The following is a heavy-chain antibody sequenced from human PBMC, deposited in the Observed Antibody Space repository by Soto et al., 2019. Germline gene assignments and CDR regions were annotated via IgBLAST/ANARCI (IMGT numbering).Heavy chain of an antibody. Sequence: QLQMQESGPGLVKPSETLSLTCTVSGGSISTSSYCWGWIRQPPGKGLEWIGSIYYSGSPYYNPSLGSRVTISLDTSKNQFSLQLSSVTAADTAVYFCARHRPFPLYSSSRKIDPWGQGTLVTVSS. CDR1: GGSISTSSYC. D-gene: IGHD6-13*01. J-gene: IGHJ5*02. CDR3: ARHRPFPLYSSSRKIDP. CDR2: IYYSGSP. V-gene: IGHV4-39*01.